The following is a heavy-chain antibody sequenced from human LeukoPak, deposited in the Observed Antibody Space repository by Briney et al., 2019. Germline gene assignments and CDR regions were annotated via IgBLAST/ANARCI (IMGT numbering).Heavy chain of an antibody. Sequence: KPSETLSLTCGVSGGSVSSTNWWTWIRQPPGKGLEWIGEVHLDGRTNFNPSLKSRLTMSVDLSENHVSLKLTSVTAVDTAVYYCAREGGFYRPLDYSGQGTLVTVSS. J-gene: IGHJ4*02. V-gene: IGHV4-4*02. CDR3: AREGGFYRPLDY. CDR1: GGSVSSTNW. CDR2: VHLDGRT. D-gene: IGHD6-25*01.